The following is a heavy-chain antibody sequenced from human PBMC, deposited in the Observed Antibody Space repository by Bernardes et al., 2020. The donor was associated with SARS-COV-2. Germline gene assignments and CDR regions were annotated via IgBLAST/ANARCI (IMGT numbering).Heavy chain of an antibody. Sequence: GSLSLSCAVSGFTVSSKYMNWVRQAPGKGLEWVSVIQSGGYTNYADSVKGRFTVSRDTSENTVSLQMNSLRAEDTAVYYCARGLRWAFDYWGQGTLVSVSS. V-gene: IGHV3-53*01. J-gene: IGHJ4*02. CDR1: GFTVSSKY. D-gene: IGHD4-17*01. CDR2: IQSGGYT. CDR3: ARGLRWAFDY.